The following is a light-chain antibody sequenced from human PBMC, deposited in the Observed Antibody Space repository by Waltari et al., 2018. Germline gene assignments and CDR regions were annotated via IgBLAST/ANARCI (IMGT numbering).Light chain of an antibody. J-gene: IGKJ1*01. CDR3: QQYDNYRT. CDR1: QSVGIW. Sequence: DLQMTQSPSALSASVGDTVTLTCRASQSVGIWLAWFQQKAGQPPQLLVSKSSVLQSGVPSRFSGSGSGTEFTLTISSLQADDSATYFCQQYDNYRTFGQGTKV. CDR2: KSS. V-gene: IGKV1-5*03.